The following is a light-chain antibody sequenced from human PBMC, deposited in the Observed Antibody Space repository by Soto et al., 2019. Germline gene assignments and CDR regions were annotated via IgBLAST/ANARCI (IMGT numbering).Light chain of an antibody. J-gene: IGLJ1*01. CDR2: KNN. CDR3: AAWDDSLSGHL. Sequence: QSVLTQPPSASGTPGQKVSQSCSRRRAHIGSNYVYWYQQLPGTAPKLLIYKNNQRPSGVPDRFSGSKSDTSASLAITGLRSEDEADYYCAAWDDSLSGHLFGTGTKV. V-gene: IGLV1-47*01. CDR1: RAHIGSNY.